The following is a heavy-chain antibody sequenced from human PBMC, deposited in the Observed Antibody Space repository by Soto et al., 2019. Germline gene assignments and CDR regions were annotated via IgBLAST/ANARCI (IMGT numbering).Heavy chain of an antibody. D-gene: IGHD6-13*01. J-gene: IGHJ5*02. V-gene: IGHV3-64D*06. CDR2: ISSNGGST. Sequence: GGSLRLSCSASGFTFSSYAMHWVRQAPGKGLEYVSAISSNGGSTYYAGSVKGRFTISRDNSKNTLYLQMSSLRAEDTAVYYCVLKAIAAAGPWGQGTLVTVSS. CDR3: VLKAIAAAGP. CDR1: GFTFSSYA.